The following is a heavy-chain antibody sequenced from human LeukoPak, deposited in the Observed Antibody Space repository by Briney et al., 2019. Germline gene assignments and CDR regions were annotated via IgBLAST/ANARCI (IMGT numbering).Heavy chain of an antibody. V-gene: IGHV4-59*08. CDR1: GASISSYY. Sequence: SGTLSLTCTVSGASISSYYWSWIRQPPGKGLEWIGYIYDSGSTNYNPSLNGRVTISVDRSKNHFSLKVNSVTAADTALYYCARQMHLGGMDIWGQGTTVTVSS. CDR3: ARQMHLGGMDI. CDR2: IYDSGST. D-gene: IGHD3-16*01. J-gene: IGHJ6*02.